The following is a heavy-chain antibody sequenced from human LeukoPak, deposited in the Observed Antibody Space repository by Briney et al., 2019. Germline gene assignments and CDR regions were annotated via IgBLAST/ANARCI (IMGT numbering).Heavy chain of an antibody. V-gene: IGHV4-34*01. CDR2: INHSGST. D-gene: IGHD5-12*01. J-gene: IGHJ3*02. Sequence: PSETLSLTCAVYGGSFSGYYWSWVRQPPGKGLEWIGEINHSGSTNYNPSLKSRVTISVDTSKNQFSLKLSSVTAADTAVYYCARAHGGLWLRPRHDPAFDIWGQGTMVTVSS. CDR3: ARAHGGLWLRPRHDPAFDI. CDR1: GGSFSGYY.